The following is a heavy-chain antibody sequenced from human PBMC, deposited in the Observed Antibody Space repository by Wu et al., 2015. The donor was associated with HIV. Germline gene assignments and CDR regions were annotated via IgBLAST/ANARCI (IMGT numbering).Heavy chain of an antibody. CDR3: TTLRGGYYAGSDIPAAFDI. CDR2: IIPNSGGT. J-gene: IGHJ3*02. D-gene: IGHD3-10*01. V-gene: IGHV1-2*02. CDR1: GYTFIGYY. Sequence: QVQLVQSGAEVKKPGASVKVSCKASGYTFIGYYLHWVRQAPGQGLEWMGWIIPNSGGTNYAQKFQGRVTMTGDTSISTAYMELRSLRFEDTAVYYCTTLRGGYYAGSDIPAAFDIWGQGTMVTVSP.